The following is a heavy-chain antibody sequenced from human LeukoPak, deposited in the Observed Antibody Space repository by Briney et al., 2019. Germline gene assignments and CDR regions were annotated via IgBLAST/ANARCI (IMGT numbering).Heavy chain of an antibody. Sequence: SVKVSCKASGGTFSSYAIRWVRQAPGQGLEWMGGIIPIFGTANYAQKFQGRVTITADKSTSTAYMELSSLRSEDTAVYYCARDERLLWFGELLSWGQGTLVTVSS. J-gene: IGHJ4*02. CDR3: ARDERLLWFGELLS. CDR1: GGTFSSYA. CDR2: IIPIFGTA. D-gene: IGHD3-10*01. V-gene: IGHV1-69*06.